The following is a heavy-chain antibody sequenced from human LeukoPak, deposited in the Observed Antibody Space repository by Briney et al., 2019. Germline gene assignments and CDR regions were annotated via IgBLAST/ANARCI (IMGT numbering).Heavy chain of an antibody. CDR3: ARSILRTVDAFDI. J-gene: IGHJ3*02. Sequence: GGSLRLSCAASGFTFSSYAMHWVRQAPGKGLEYVSAISSNGGSTYYANSVKGRFTISRDNSKNTLYLQMGSLRAEDMAAYYCARSILRTVDAFDIWAKGQWSPSLQ. CDR2: ISSNGGST. CDR1: GFTFSSYA. V-gene: IGHV3-64*01. D-gene: IGHD1-14*01.